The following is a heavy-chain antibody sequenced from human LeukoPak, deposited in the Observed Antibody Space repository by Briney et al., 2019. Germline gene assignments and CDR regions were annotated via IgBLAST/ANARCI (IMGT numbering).Heavy chain of an antibody. CDR1: GYTFTGYY. V-gene: IGHV1-2*04. CDR3: ARDGGYCSSTSCSEYFDY. CDR2: INPNSDGT. J-gene: IGHJ4*02. D-gene: IGHD2-2*01. Sequence: ASVKVSCRASGYTFTGYYMHWVRQAPGQGLEWMGWINPNSDGTNYAQKFQGWVTMTRDTSISTAYMELSRLRSDDTAVYYCARDGGYCSSTSCSEYFDYWGQGTLVTVSS.